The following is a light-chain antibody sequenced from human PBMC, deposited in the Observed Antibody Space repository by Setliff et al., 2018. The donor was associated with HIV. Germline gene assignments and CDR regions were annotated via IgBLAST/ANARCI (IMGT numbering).Light chain of an antibody. CDR3: QSYDSSLRGV. Sequence: QSALAQPPSVSGAPGQRVTISCTGNSSNIGAGYDVHWYQQLPGTAPKLLIYANTNRPSGVPDRFSGSKSGTSASLAITGLQAEDEADYYCQSYDSSLRGVFGTGTKVTVL. CDR2: ANT. CDR1: SSNIGAGYD. J-gene: IGLJ1*01. V-gene: IGLV1-40*01.